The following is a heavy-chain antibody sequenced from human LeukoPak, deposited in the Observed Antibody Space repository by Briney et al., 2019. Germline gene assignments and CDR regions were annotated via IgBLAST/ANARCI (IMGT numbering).Heavy chain of an antibody. D-gene: IGHD6-13*01. J-gene: IGHJ4*02. CDR2: ISASGDSK. CDR1: GFTFSNSA. V-gene: IGHV3-23*01. CDR3: ATDISSWYFDV. Sequence: GGSLRLSCAASGFTFSNSAMSWVRQAPGKGLEWVSDISASGDSKDYADSVKGRFTISRDNSQNTLFLQMNILRVEDTAKYYCATDISSWYFDVWGQGTLVTVSS.